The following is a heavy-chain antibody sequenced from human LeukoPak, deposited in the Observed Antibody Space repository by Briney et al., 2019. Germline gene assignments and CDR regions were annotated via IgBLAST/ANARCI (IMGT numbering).Heavy chain of an antibody. CDR1: GFTFSRYA. D-gene: IGHD2-2*01. Sequence: GGSLRLPCAASGFTFSRYAMHWVRQAPGKWLEWVAVISYDGSNKYYADSVKGRFTISRDNSKNTLYLQMNSLRAEDTAVYYCAKGLEMPGDYWGQGTLVTVSS. V-gene: IGHV3-30*04. CDR3: AKGLEMPGDY. CDR2: ISYDGSNK. J-gene: IGHJ4*02.